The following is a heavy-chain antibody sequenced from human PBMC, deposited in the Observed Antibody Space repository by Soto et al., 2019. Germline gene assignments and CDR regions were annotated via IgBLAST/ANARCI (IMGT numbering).Heavy chain of an antibody. J-gene: IGHJ4*02. CDR1: GYSFANYW. Sequence: GESLKISCSGSGYSFANYWIGWVRQMPGKGLEWMGIIYPGHSDTRYSPSFRGQVTISADKSISTAYLQWNNLKASGTAMYFCARGDSSGYYTATPADYWGQGTQVTVSS. D-gene: IGHD3-22*01. V-gene: IGHV5-51*01. CDR2: IYPGHSDT. CDR3: ARGDSSGYYTATPADY.